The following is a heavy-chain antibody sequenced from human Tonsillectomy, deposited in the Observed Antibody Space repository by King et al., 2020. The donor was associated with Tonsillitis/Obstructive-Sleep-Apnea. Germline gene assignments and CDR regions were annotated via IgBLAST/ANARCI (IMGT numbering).Heavy chain of an antibody. CDR3: ASVDTTMVTTLYGMDV. D-gene: IGHD5-18*01. Sequence: VQLQQWGAGLLKPSETLSLTCAVYGGSFSGYYWSWIRQPPGKGLEWIGEINHSGSTNYNPSLKSRVTISVDTSKNQFSLKLSSVTASDTAMYYCASVDTTMVTTLYGMDVWGQGTTVTVSS. V-gene: IGHV4-34*01. CDR1: GGSFSGYY. J-gene: IGHJ6*02. CDR2: INHSGST.